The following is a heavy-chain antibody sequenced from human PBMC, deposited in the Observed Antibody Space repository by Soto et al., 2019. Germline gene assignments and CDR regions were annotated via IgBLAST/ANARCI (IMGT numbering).Heavy chain of an antibody. D-gene: IGHD2-2*01. J-gene: IGHJ6*02. V-gene: IGHV2-5*01. CDR2: IYWSDDK. CDR1: GFSLSTSGVG. CDR3: ARSYCSSASCYAQFYYYGLDV. Sequence: SGPTLVKPTQTLTLTCTFSGFSLSTSGVGVGWIRQPPGKALEWLALIYWSDDKRYSPSLKSRLTITKDTSKNQVVLTMTNMDPVDTATYYCARSYCSSASCYAQFYYYGLDVWGQGTTVTVSS.